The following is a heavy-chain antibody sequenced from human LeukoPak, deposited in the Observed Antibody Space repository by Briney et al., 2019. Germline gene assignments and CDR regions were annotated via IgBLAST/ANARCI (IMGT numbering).Heavy chain of an antibody. V-gene: IGHV3-7*01. D-gene: IGHD1-26*01. Sequence: PGGSLRLSCAASGFTFSDFYMTWIRQAPGKGLEWVANIKQDGSEKYYVDSVKGRFTISRDNAKKSLYLQMNSLRAEDTAVYYCARGKGVDYWGQGTLVTVSS. CDR1: GFTFSDFY. CDR3: ARGKGVDY. CDR2: IKQDGSEK. J-gene: IGHJ4*02.